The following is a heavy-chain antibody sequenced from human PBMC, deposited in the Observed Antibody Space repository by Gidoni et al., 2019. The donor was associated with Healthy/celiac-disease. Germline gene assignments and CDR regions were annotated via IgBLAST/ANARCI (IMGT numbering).Heavy chain of an antibody. CDR2: IYLSGST. CDR1: GGSLISGGYS. V-gene: IGHV4-30-2*01. J-gene: IGHJ4*02. D-gene: IGHD3-10*01. Sequence: QLQLPESGSGLVTPSQPLSLTCAVSGGSLISGGYSWSWIRQPPGKGLEGIGYIYLSGSTYYNPSLKSRVTISVDRSKNQFSLKLSSVTAADTAVYYCARALKKLVLFDYWGQGTLVTVSS. CDR3: ARALKKLVLFDY.